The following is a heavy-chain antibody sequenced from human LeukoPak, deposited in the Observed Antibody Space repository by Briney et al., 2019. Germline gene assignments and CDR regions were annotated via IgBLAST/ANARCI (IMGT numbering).Heavy chain of an antibody. J-gene: IGHJ4*02. Sequence: GGSLRLSCAASGFTFSSYGMHWVRQAPGKGLEWVAVIWYDGGNKYYADSVKGRFTISRDNSKNSLYLQMNSLRAEDTAVYYCAGERSYYGSTSYWGQGTLVTVAS. CDR1: GFTFSSYG. V-gene: IGHV3-33*08. CDR2: IWYDGGNK. CDR3: AGERSYYGSTSY. D-gene: IGHD1-26*01.